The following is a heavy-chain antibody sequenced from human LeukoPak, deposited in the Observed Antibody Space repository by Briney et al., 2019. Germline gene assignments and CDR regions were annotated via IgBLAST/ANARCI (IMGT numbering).Heavy chain of an antibody. Sequence: SETLSLTCTVSGGSMSRYHWNWIRQPAGKGLEWIGRIYTTGSTSNSPSLKRRVTMSVDTSRNQFSLKLSSVTAADTAVYYCARQDGYNSPFDDWGRGTLVIVSS. J-gene: IGHJ4*02. CDR3: ARQDGYNSPFDD. V-gene: IGHV4-4*07. CDR2: IYTTGST. D-gene: IGHD5-24*01. CDR1: GGSMSRYH.